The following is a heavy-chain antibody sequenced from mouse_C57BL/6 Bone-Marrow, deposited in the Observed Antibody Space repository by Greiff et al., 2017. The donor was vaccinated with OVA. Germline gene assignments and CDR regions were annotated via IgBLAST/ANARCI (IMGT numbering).Heavy chain of an antibody. V-gene: IGHV5-16*01. J-gene: IGHJ4*01. CDR2: INYDGSST. CDR1: GFTFSDYY. Sequence: EVHLVESEGGLVQPGSSMKLSCTASGFTFSDYYMAWVRQVPEKGLEWVANINYDGSSTYYMDSLKSRFIISMDNAKNILYLQMSSLKSEDTATYYCARGSWDAYYAMDYWGQGTSVTVSS. CDR3: ARGSWDAYYAMDY. D-gene: IGHD4-1*01.